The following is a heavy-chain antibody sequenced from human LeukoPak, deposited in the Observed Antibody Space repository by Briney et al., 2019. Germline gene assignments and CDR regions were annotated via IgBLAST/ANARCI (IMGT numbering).Heavy chain of an antibody. CDR2: ISYDGSNK. Sequence: PGGSLRLSCAASGFTFSSYAMHWVRQAPGKGLEWVAVISYDGSNKYYADSVKGRFTISRDNSKNTLYLQMNSLRAEDTAVYYCARAYSSSWHAHPGGSGWYPEFDYWGQGTLVTVSS. D-gene: IGHD6-13*01. CDR1: GFTFSSYA. V-gene: IGHV3-30*04. CDR3: ARAYSSSWHAHPGGSGWYPEFDY. J-gene: IGHJ4*02.